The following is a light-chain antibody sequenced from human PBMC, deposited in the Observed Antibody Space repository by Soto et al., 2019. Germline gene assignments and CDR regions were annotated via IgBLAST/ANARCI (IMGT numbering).Light chain of an antibody. CDR3: EHNVSYSCT. Sequence: DIQMTQSPSTLSASVGDRVTITCRASQAISSWLAGYQQKRGKAPKLLIYRASSLERGGPARFIGSVSGAEFTLTVSSLYHYDIATYCGEHNVSYSCTFGPGTEVDIK. CDR1: QAISSW. J-gene: IGKJ3*01. V-gene: IGKV1-5*03. CDR2: RAS.